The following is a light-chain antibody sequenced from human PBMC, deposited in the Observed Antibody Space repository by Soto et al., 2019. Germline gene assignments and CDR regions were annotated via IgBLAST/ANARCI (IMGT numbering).Light chain of an antibody. CDR2: DVS. Sequence: QSVLTQPASVSGSPGQSIAISCTGTSSDVGGYNYVSWYQQHPGKAPKVMIYDVSNRPSGVSDRFSGSKSGNTASLTISGLQADYEADYYCSSYTSGSLYVFGTGTKVTVL. V-gene: IGLV2-14*01. CDR1: SSDVGGYNY. J-gene: IGLJ1*01. CDR3: SSYTSGSLYV.